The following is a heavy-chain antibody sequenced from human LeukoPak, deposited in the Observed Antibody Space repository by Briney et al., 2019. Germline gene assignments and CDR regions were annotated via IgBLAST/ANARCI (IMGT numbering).Heavy chain of an antibody. V-gene: IGHV4-34*01. J-gene: IGHJ3*02. CDR1: GGSFSGYY. D-gene: IGHD3-9*01. CDR2: INHSGST. CDR3: ARSNYDILTGYNTDAFDI. Sequence: PSETLSLTCAVYGGSFSGYYWSWIRQPPGKGLEWIGEINHSGSTNYNPSLKSRVTISVDTSKNQFSLKLSSVTAADTAVYYCARSNYDILTGYNTDAFDIWGQGTMVTVSS.